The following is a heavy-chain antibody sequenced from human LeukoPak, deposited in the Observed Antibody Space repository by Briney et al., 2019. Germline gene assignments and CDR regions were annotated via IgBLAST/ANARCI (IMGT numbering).Heavy chain of an antibody. CDR3: ARHPCGLVREAYFDP. V-gene: IGHV4-38-2*01. Sequence: IPSETLSLTCAVSGGSISSDNCWGWIRQPPGKGLEWIGSIYRTGDTNCNPSLKTRSTLRIDTSKNHFSLKLTSVTAADTALYCCARHPCGLVREAYFDPWGQGTLVTTSS. J-gene: IGHJ5*02. CDR2: IYRTGDT. D-gene: IGHD6-19*01. CDR1: GGSISSDNC.